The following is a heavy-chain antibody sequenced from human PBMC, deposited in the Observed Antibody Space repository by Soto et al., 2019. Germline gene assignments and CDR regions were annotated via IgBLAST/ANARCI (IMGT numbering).Heavy chain of an antibody. J-gene: IGHJ5*02. CDR3: ARGLRSGWYSFARFDP. V-gene: IGHV3-30-3*01. CDR1: GFTFSSYA. D-gene: IGHD6-19*01. CDR2: ISYDGSNK. Sequence: GGSLRLSCAASGFTFSSYAMHWVRQAPGKGLEWVAVISYDGSNKYYADSVKGRFTISRDNSKNTLYLQMNSLRAEDTAVYYCARGLRSGWYSFARFDPWGQGTLVTVSS.